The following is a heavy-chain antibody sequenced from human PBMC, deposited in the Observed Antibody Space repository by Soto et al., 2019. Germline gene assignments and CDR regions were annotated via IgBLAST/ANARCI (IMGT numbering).Heavy chain of an antibody. D-gene: IGHD6-13*01. CDR2: IYYSGST. Sequence: QLQLQESGPGLVKPSETLSLTCTVSGGSISSSFYYWGWIRQPPGKGLEWIGSIYYSGSTYYNPSHKSRGTISADMSKNQFSLKQSSVTAADTAVYYCASNGQQVQSDYWGQGTLVTVSS. CDR1: GGSISSSFYY. J-gene: IGHJ4*02. V-gene: IGHV4-39*01. CDR3: ASNGQQVQSDY.